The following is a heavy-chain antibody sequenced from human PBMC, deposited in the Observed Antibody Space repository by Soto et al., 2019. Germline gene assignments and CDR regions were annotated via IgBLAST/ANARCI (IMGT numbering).Heavy chain of an antibody. V-gene: IGHV4-31*03. J-gene: IGHJ3*02. CDR2: IYYSGST. Sequence: SETLSLTCTVSGGSISSGGYYWSWIRQHPGKGLEWIGYIYYSGSTYYSPSLKSRVTISLDTSKNQFSLKLSSVTAADTAVYYFARVSPYDFWSGYSNAFDIWGQGTMVTVSS. D-gene: IGHD3-3*01. CDR3: ARVSPYDFWSGYSNAFDI. CDR1: GGSISSGGYY.